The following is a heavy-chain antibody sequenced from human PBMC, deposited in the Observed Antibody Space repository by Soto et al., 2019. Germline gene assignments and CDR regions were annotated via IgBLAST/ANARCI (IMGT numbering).Heavy chain of an antibody. CDR3: ARDGVTIFGVVNRPYYYYGMDV. Sequence: ASVKVSCKASGYTFTSYGISCVRQAPGQVLEWMGWISAYNGNTNYAQKLQGRVTMTTDTSTSTAYMELRSLRSDDTAVYYCARDGVTIFGVVNRPYYYYGMDVWGQGTTVTVSS. J-gene: IGHJ6*02. CDR1: GYTFTSYG. V-gene: IGHV1-18*01. D-gene: IGHD3-3*01. CDR2: ISAYNGNT.